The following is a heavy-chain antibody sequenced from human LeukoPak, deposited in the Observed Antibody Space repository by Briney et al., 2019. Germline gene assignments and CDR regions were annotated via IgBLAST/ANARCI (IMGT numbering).Heavy chain of an antibody. Sequence: PSETLSLTCTVSGGSISSYYWSWIRQPPGKGLEWIGYMYYSGTINYNPSLKSRVTISVDMSKSQFSLTLSSVTAADTALYYCARHGPLYDIWSAQFYFDYWGQGTLVAVSS. CDR3: ARHGPLYDIWSAQFYFDY. D-gene: IGHD3-3*01. J-gene: IGHJ4*02. CDR2: MYYSGTI. V-gene: IGHV4-59*08. CDR1: GGSISSYY.